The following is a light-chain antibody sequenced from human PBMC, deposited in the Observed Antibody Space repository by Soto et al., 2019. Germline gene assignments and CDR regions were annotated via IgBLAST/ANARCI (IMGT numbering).Light chain of an antibody. Sequence: DIQMTQSPFTLSASIGDRVTITCRASQSISSYLNWYQQKPGKAPKLLIYAASSLQSGVPSRFSGSGSGTDFTLTIRSLQPEAFATYYCPPSYSTPLTFGQGTRLEIK. J-gene: IGKJ5*01. CDR2: AAS. CDR1: QSISSY. CDR3: PPSYSTPLT. V-gene: IGKV1-39*01.